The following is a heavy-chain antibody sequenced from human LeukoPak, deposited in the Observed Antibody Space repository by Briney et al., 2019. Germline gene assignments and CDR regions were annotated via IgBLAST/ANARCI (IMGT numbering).Heavy chain of an antibody. D-gene: IGHD2-15*01. V-gene: IGHV4-38-2*02. CDR2: IYHSGST. J-gene: IGHJ5*02. Sequence: SETLSLTCTVSGYSISSGYYWGWSRQPPGQGVEWIGIIYHSGSTYYNPSLKSRFTISVDTSKNQFSLKLSSVTAADTAVYYCAREAVWRGWFDPWGQGTLVTVSS. CDR1: GYSISSGYY. CDR3: AREAVWRGWFDP.